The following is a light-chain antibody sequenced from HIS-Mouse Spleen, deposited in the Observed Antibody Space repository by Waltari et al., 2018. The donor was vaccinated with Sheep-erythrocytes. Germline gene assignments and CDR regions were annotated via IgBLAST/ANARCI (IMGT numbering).Light chain of an antibody. V-gene: IGKV1-12*01. CDR1: QGISSW. J-gene: IGKJ1*01. Sequence: DIQMTQSPSSVSASVGDRVTITCRASQGISSWLGWYQQKPGKAPKLLIYAASSLQSGVPSRFSDSGSETDFTLTISSLQPEDFATYYCQQANSFPPTFGQGTKVEIK. CDR2: AAS. CDR3: QQANSFPPT.